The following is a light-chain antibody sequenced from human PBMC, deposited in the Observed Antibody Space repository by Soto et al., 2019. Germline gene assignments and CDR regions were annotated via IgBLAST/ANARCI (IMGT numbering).Light chain of an antibody. Sequence: DIQMTQSPSSVSASVGDRVTIACRASQDISGWLAWYQQKPGKAPKLLIYGASNLQSGVPSRFSGSGSETDFTLTISSLQPEDFATYYCQQANSFPPTFGPGTKVDIK. V-gene: IGKV1-12*01. J-gene: IGKJ3*01. CDR3: QQANSFPPT. CDR2: GAS. CDR1: QDISGW.